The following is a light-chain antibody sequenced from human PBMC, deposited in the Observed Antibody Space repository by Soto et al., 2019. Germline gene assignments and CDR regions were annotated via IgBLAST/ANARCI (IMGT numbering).Light chain of an antibody. J-gene: IGKJ5*01. CDR2: GAS. Sequence: EIVLTQSPGTLSLSPGERATLSCRASQSVSSSYLAWYQQQPGQAPRLLIYGASSRATGIPDRFSGSGSGKDFTLTISRLEPEEFAVYYCQQYGSSPITFGQGTRLEIK. V-gene: IGKV3-20*01. CDR3: QQYGSSPIT. CDR1: QSVSSSY.